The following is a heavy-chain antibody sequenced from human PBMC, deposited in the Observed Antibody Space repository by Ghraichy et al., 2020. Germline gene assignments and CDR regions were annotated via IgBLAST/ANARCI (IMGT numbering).Heavy chain of an antibody. CDR1: GFTFDDYA. CDR2: ISWNSGSI. V-gene: IGHV3-9*01. CDR3: AKVLGRAGAV. D-gene: IGHD1-26*01. J-gene: IGHJ6*02. Sequence: SLNISCAASGFTFDDYAMHWVRQVPGKGLEWASGISWNSGSIGYADSVKGRFTISRDNAKNSLYLQMNSLRAEDTALYYCAKVLGRAGAVWGQGTTVTVSS.